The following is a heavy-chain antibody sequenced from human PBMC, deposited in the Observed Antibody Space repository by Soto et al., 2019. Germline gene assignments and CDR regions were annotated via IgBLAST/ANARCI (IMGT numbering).Heavy chain of an antibody. J-gene: IGHJ4*02. CDR1: GGTFSSYA. Sequence: VKVSCKASGGTFSSYAISWVRQAPGQGLEWMGGIIPIFGTANYAQKFQGRVTITTDESTSTAYMELSSLRSEDTAVYYCARSSIEGLYSSGWPFDYWGQGTLVTVS. CDR2: IIPIFGTA. D-gene: IGHD6-19*01. V-gene: IGHV1-69*05. CDR3: ARSSIEGLYSSGWPFDY.